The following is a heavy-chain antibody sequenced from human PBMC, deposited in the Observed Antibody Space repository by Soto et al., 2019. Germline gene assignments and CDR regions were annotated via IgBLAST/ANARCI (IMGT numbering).Heavy chain of an antibody. CDR3: ARHIDYDFWSGYYRVPSWFDP. Sequence: SETLSLTCTVSGGSISSYYWSWIRQPPGKGLEWIGIIYYSGSTNYNPSLKSRVTISVDTSKNQFSLKLSSVTAADTAVYYCARHIDYDFWSGYYRVPSWFDPWGQGTLVTVSS. CDR2: IYYSGST. CDR1: GGSISSYY. D-gene: IGHD3-3*01. V-gene: IGHV4-59*08. J-gene: IGHJ5*02.